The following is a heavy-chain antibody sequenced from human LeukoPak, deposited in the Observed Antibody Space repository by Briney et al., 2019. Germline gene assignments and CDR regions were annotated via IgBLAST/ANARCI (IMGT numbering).Heavy chain of an antibody. D-gene: IGHD2-2*01. V-gene: IGHV3-7*05. CDR1: GFTFSRFW. CDR3: ARDQRYCSSSSCPGEPFDY. J-gene: IGHJ4*02. Sequence: GGSLRLSCAASGFTFSRFWMNWVRQAPGRGLEWVANIDQSGGRNNYVDSVKGRFTISRDNAKNSLYLQMNSLRAEDTAVYYCARDQRYCSSSSCPGEPFDYWGQGTRVTVSS. CDR2: IDQSGGRN.